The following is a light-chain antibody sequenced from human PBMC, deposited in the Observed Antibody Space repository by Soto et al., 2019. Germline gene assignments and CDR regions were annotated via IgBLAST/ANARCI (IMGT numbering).Light chain of an antibody. J-gene: IGKJ1*01. CDR3: QQSYTSPPT. CDR2: GAS. CDR1: QSITNF. Sequence: DIELTQSPSSLSASVGDKLTITCRANQSITNFLNWYQQRPGKAPNLLIYGASRLHSGVPSRFTGSGSGTDFTLTISSLQPEDFASYFCQQSYTSPPTFGQGTKVEV. V-gene: IGKV1-39*01.